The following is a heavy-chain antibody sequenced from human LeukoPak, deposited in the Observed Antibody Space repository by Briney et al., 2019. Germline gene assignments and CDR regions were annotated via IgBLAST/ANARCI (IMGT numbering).Heavy chain of an antibody. Sequence: GGSLRLSCAASGFTFNGSAMHWVRQASGKGLEWVGRIRSKANSYATAYAASVKGRFTISRDDSKNTAYLQMNSLKTEDTAVYYCTRQIAVAGSEDYWGQGTLVTVSS. V-gene: IGHV3-73*01. CDR3: TRQIAVAGSEDY. CDR1: GFTFNGSA. CDR2: IRSKANSYAT. D-gene: IGHD6-19*01. J-gene: IGHJ4*02.